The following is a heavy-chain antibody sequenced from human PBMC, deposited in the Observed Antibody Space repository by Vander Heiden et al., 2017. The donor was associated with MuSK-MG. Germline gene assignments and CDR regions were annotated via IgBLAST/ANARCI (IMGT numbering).Heavy chain of an antibody. V-gene: IGHV3-48*01. J-gene: IGHJ4*02. D-gene: IGHD5-12*01. CDR2: ISSSSSTI. Sequence: EVQLVESGGGLVQPGGSLRLSCAASGFTFSSYSMNWVRQAPGKGLEWVSYISSSSSTIYYADSVKGRFTISRDNAKNSLYMQMNRLRAEDTAVYYCARDWEREGYDAYFDYWGQGTLVTVSS. CDR3: ARDWEREGYDAYFDY. CDR1: GFTFSSYS.